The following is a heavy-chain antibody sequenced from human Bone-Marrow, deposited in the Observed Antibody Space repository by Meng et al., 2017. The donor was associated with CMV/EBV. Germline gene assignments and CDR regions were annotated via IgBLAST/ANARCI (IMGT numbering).Heavy chain of an antibody. V-gene: IGHV1-2*02. D-gene: IGHD3-9*01. CDR3: ARGSFRILTGYSYPYYFDH. CDR1: GYTFTSYD. CDR2: INPKSGGT. Sequence: ASVKVSCKASGYTFTSYDINWVRQAPGQGLEWMGWINPKSGGTHYSQKFQGRVTMTRDTSISTAYMELSRLISDDTAVYYCARGSFRILTGYSYPYYFDHWGQATLVTVSS. J-gene: IGHJ4*02.